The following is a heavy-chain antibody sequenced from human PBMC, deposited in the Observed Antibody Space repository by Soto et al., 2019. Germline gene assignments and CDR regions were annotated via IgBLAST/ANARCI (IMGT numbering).Heavy chain of an antibody. CDR1: GGTFSSYT. CDR2: IIPILGIA. CDR3: ASPPLLNCSSTSCHEDYYYYYYMDV. J-gene: IGHJ6*03. D-gene: IGHD2-2*01. V-gene: IGHV1-69*02. Sequence: SVKVSCKASGGTFSSYTISWVRQAPGQGLEWMGRIIPILGIANYAQKIQGRVTITADKSTSTAYMELSSLRSEDTAVYYCASPPLLNCSSTSCHEDYYYYYYMDVWGKGTTVTVSS.